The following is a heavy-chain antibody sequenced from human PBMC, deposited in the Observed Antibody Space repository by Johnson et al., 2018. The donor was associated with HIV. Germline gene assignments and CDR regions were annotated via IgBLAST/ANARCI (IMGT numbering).Heavy chain of an antibody. V-gene: IGHV3-48*04. J-gene: IGHJ3*02. CDR3: ARGGAAAGGAFDI. D-gene: IGHD6-13*01. CDR1: GFTFSSYA. Sequence: VQLVESGGGVVQPGRSLRLSCAASGFTFSSYAMHWVRQAPGKGLEWVSYISSSCSTIYYADSVKGRFTISRDNAKNSLYLQMNSLRAGDTAVYYCARGGAAAGGAFDIWGQGTMVTVSS. CDR2: ISSSCSTI.